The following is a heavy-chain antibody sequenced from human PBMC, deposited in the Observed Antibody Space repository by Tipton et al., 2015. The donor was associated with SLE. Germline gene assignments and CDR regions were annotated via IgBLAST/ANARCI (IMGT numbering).Heavy chain of an antibody. CDR3: ARGPTRIYFDY. CDR2: IYYSGST. Sequence: TLSLTCTVSGASMNNYYWSWIRQPPGRGPEWIAYIYYSGSTNYNPSLKSRVAISVDTSKNQFSLNLTSVTAADTAVYYFARGPTRIYFDYWGQGTLVTVSS. J-gene: IGHJ4*02. CDR1: GASMNNYY. V-gene: IGHV4-59*01.